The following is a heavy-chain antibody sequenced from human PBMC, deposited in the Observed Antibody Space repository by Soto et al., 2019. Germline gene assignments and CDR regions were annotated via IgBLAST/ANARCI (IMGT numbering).Heavy chain of an antibody. V-gene: IGHV1-18*01. CDR3: AMVHNYVTPTTQDV. Sequence: QVQLVQSGDEVRKPGSSVKVSCKASGYIFVNYGIAWVRQAPGQGLEWMGWISPYSGNTHNASKVQGRLTTTTDTSTRTAYMDLGSLTSCDTAAYYCAMVHNYVTPTTQDVWGQGPTVTVSS. J-gene: IGHJ6*02. D-gene: IGHD3-16*01. CDR1: GYIFVNYG. CDR2: ISPYSGNT.